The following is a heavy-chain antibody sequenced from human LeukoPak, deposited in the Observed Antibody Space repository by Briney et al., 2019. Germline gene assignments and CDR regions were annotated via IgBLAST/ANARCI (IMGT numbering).Heavy chain of an antibody. CDR1: GFTFSSYS. J-gene: IGHJ5*02. Sequence: GGSLRLSCAASGFTFSSYSMNWVRQAPEKGLEWVSYISSSSSTIYYADSVKGRFTISRDNAKNSLYLQMNSLRDEDTAVYYCARIVRGIAAAGYNWFGPWGQGTLVTVSS. V-gene: IGHV3-48*02. D-gene: IGHD6-13*01. CDR2: ISSSSSTI. CDR3: ARIVRGIAAAGYNWFGP.